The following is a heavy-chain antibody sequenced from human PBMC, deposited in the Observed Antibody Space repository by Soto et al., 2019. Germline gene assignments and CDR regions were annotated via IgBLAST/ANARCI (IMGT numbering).Heavy chain of an antibody. D-gene: IGHD3-16*01. J-gene: IGHJ5*02. CDR2: IYYSGST. Sequence: PSETLSLTCTVSGGSISSGGYYWSWIRQHPGKGLEWIGYIYYSGSTYYNPSLKSRVTISVDTSKNQFSLKLSSVTAADTAVYYCAREEGAFGGVNWFDPWGQGTLVTVSS. V-gene: IGHV4-31*03. CDR1: GGSISSGGYY. CDR3: AREEGAFGGVNWFDP.